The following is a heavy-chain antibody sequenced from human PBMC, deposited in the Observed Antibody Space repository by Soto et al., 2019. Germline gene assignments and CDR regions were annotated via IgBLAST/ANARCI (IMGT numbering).Heavy chain of an antibody. CDR1: GYTFTSYD. Sequence: QVQLVQSGAEVKKPGASVKVSCKASGYTFTSYDINWVRQATGQGREWMGWMNPNSGNTGYAQKFQGRVTMTRNTSISTDYMELSSLRSEDTAVYYGARNLRGVRDLNYYYYMDVWGKGTTVTVSS. J-gene: IGHJ6*03. V-gene: IGHV1-8*01. D-gene: IGHD2-8*01. CDR3: ARNLRGVRDLNYYYYMDV. CDR2: MNPNSGNT.